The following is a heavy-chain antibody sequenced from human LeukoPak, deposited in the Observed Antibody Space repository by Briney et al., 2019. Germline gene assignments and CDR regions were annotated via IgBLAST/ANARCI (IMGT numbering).Heavy chain of an antibody. CDR1: GYTFTGYY. V-gene: IGHV1-2*02. J-gene: IGHJ3*02. D-gene: IGHD2-2*01. CDR2: INPNSGGT. CDR3: ARDLVVVVPAAISRGAAFDI. Sequence: GASVKVSCKASGYTFTGYYMHWVRQAPGQGLEWMGWINPNSGGTNYAQKFQGRVTMTRDTSISTAYMELSRLRSDDTAVYYCARDLVVVVPAAISRGAAFDIWGQGTMVTVSS.